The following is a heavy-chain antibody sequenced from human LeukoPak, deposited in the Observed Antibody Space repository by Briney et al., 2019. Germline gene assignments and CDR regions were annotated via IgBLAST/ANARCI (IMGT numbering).Heavy chain of an antibody. J-gene: IGHJ4*02. V-gene: IGHV3-30*02. CDR3: AKDSRYSGSYTYFDY. CDR2: IRYDGSNK. Sequence: GGSLRLSCTASGFSFNSYGMHWVRQAPGKGLEWVAFIRYDGSNKYYADSVKGRFTISRDNSKNTLYLQMNSLRAEDTAVYYCAKDSRYSGSYTYFDYWGQGTLVTVSS. D-gene: IGHD1-26*01. CDR1: GFSFNSYG.